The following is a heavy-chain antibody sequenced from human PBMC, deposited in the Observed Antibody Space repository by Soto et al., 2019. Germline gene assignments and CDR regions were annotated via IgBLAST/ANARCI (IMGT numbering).Heavy chain of an antibody. Sequence: VKVSCKASXVTFSSYELXXXRQAPGQGLAWMGGIIPIFGTANYAQKFQGRVTITADKSIXXXXLQWSSLKASDTAMYYCARLYCTXGXCGPFDYWGQGTLVTVSS. CDR3: ARLYCTXGXCGPFDY. CDR1: XVTFSSYE. J-gene: IGHJ4*02. CDR2: IIPIFGTA. V-gene: IGHV1-69*13. D-gene: IGHD2-8*01.